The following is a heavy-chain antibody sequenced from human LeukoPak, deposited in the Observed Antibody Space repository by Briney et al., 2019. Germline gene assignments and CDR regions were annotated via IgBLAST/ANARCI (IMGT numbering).Heavy chain of an antibody. J-gene: IGHJ4*02. V-gene: IGHV3-66*01. D-gene: IGHD3-16*01. CDR3: ATFTPLRAFDF. CDR2: IYSGGST. CDR1: EFTVSSNY. Sequence: PGRSLRLSCAASEFTVSSNYMNWVRQAPGKGLEWVSFIYSGGSTYYADSVRGRFTISRDSSKNTLYLQMNSLRAEDTAVYFCATFTPLRAFDFWGQGTLVTVSS.